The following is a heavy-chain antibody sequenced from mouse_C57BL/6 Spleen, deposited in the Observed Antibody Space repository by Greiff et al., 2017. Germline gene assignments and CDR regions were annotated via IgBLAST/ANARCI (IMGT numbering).Heavy chain of an antibody. Sequence: EVHLVESGEGLVKPGGSLKLSCAASGFTFSSYAMSWVRQTPEKRLEWVAYISSGGDYIYYADTVKGRFPISRDNARNTLYLQMSSLKSEDTAMYYCTRVDDGYYGFAYWGQGTLVTVSA. D-gene: IGHD2-3*01. J-gene: IGHJ3*01. CDR2: ISSGGDYI. CDR3: TRVDDGYYGFAY. CDR1: GFTFSSYA. V-gene: IGHV5-9-1*02.